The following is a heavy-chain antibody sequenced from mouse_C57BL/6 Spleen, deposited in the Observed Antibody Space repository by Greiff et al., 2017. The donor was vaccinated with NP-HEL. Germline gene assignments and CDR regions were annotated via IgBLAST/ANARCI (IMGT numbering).Heavy chain of an antibody. CDR3: ARHYYYGSRPYYFDY. D-gene: IGHD1-1*01. Sequence: EVKLVESGGDLVKPGGSLKLSCAASGFTFSSYGMSWVRQTPDKRLEWVATISSGGSYTYYPDSVKGRFTISRDNAKNTLYLQMSSLKSEDTAMYYCARHYYYGSRPYYFDYWGQGTTLSVSS. CDR1: GFTFSSYG. V-gene: IGHV5-6*02. J-gene: IGHJ2*01. CDR2: ISSGGSYT.